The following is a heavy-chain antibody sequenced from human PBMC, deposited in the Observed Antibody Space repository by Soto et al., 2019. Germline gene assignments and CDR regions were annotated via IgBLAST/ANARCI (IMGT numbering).Heavy chain of an antibody. CDR1: DYTFINYG. J-gene: IGHJ4*02. V-gene: IGHV1-18*01. D-gene: IGHD5-18*01. CDR2: ISIYSGNT. Sequence: QVPLVQSGAEVKKPGASVKVSCKASDYTFINYGITWVRQAPGQGLEWMGWISIYSGNTNYAQKFQDRVTLTRDTSTSTAYMELRSLRSDDTAVYYCARGVGSSYGFPDYWGQGTPVTVSS. CDR3: ARGVGSSYGFPDY.